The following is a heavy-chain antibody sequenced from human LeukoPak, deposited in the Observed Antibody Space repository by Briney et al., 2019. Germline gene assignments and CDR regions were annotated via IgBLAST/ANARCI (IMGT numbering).Heavy chain of an antibody. D-gene: IGHD1-26*01. J-gene: IGHJ4*02. CDR1: GFTFSSYG. CDR2: IWYDGSNK. V-gene: IGHV3-33*01. Sequence: GGSLRLSCAASGFTFSSYGMHWVRQAPGKGLEWVAVIWYDGSNKYYADSVKGRFTISRDNSKNTLYLQMNSLRAEDTAVYYCASSSIVGATFGFDYWGQGTLVTVSS. CDR3: ASSSIVGATFGFDY.